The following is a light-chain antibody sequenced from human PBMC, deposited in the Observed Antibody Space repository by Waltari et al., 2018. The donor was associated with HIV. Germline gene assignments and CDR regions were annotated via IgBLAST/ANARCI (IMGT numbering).Light chain of an antibody. J-gene: IGLJ2*01. CDR1: TTDIGGYNY. CDR3: CSYTKLTTHYVL. CDR2: GVS. V-gene: IGLV2-14*03. Sequence: QSALTQPASVSGSPGQSITIPCNGTTTDIGGYNYASWYQRHPDKAPKLIIFGVSNRPSGISSRFSGSKSGNTASLTISGLQAEDEADYYCCSYTKLTTHYVLFGGGTKLTVL.